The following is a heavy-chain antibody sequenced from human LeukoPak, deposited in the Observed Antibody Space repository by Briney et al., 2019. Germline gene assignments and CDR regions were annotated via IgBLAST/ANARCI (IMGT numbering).Heavy chain of an antibody. CDR1: GFTFSSYW. V-gene: IGHV3-74*01. D-gene: IGHD5-12*01. J-gene: IGHJ4*02. CDR2: INSDGTYT. CDR3: AARHSGYVAD. Sequence: GGSLRLSCAASGFTFSSYWMHWVRQPPGKGLVWVSRINSDGTYTSYADSVKGRFTISRDNAKNTLYLQMNSLRAEDTAVYYCAARHSGYVADWGQGTLVTVSS.